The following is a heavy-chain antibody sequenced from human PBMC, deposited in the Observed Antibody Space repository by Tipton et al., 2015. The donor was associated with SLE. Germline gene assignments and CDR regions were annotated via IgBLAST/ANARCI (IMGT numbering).Heavy chain of an antibody. CDR1: GYSISSGYL. V-gene: IGHV4-38-2*02. CDR3: ARQSVHGASYFYYMDV. Sequence: TLSLTCSVSGYSISSGYLWGWIRQPPGKGLKWIGSIYHNGNTYYNPSLKSRIAFSVDTSKNQFSLRLSSVTAADTAVYYCARQSVHGASYFYYMDVWGKGTTVTVSS. CDR2: IYHNGNT. J-gene: IGHJ6*03. D-gene: IGHD4/OR15-4a*01.